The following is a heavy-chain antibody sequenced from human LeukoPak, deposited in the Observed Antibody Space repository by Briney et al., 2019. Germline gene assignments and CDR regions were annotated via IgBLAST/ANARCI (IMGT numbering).Heavy chain of an antibody. CDR2: VYYIGTT. J-gene: IGHJ5*02. D-gene: IGHD6-6*01. CDR3: AKNTSSSPWFDP. CDR1: GGSVSSPDSY. V-gene: IGHV4-61*08. Sequence: SETLSLTCIVSGGSVSSPDSYWSWIRQPPGKGLEWIGNVYYIGTTSYNSSLKSRVAISVDTSKNQFPLEVTSVSAADTAVYYCAKNTSSSPWFDPWGQGTLVTVSS.